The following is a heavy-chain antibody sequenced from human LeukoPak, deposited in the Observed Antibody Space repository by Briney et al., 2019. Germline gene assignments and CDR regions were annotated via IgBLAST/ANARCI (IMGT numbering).Heavy chain of an antibody. CDR3: ARTYYDFWSGPGGSYYFDY. CDR1: GYSISSGYY. D-gene: IGHD3-3*01. Sequence: SETLSLTCTVSGYSISSGYYWGWIRQPPGKGLEWIGSIYHSGSTYYNPSLKSRVTISVDTSKNQFSLRLSSVTAADTAVYYCARTYYDFWSGPGGSYYFDYWGQGTLVTVSS. CDR2: IYHSGST. V-gene: IGHV4-38-2*02. J-gene: IGHJ4*02.